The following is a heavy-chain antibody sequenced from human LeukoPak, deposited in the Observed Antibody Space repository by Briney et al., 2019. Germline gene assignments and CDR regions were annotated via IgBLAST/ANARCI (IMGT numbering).Heavy chain of an antibody. V-gene: IGHV3-15*01. CDR1: GFTFSNAW. J-gene: IGHJ4*02. CDR3: TTYDYVWGTFDY. D-gene: IGHD3-16*01. Sequence: PGGSLRLSCAASGFTFSNAWMSWVRQAQGKGLEWVGRIKSKTDGGTTNYAAPVKGRFTISRDDSKNTLYLQMNSLKTEDTAVYYCTTYDYVWGTFDYWGQGTLVTVSS. CDR2: IKSKTDGGTT.